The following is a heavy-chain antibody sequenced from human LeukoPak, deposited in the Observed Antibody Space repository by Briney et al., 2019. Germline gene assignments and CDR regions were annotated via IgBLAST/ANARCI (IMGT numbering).Heavy chain of an antibody. CDR1: GYTFTGYY. D-gene: IGHD3-3*01. CDR3: ARGRANTLRFLEWTAAPGAFDI. V-gene: IGHV1-2*02. J-gene: IGHJ3*02. Sequence: ASVKVSCKASGYTFTGYYMHWVRQAPGQGLEWMGWINPNSGGTNYAQKFQGRVTMTRDTSISTAYMELSRLRSDDTAVYYCARGRANTLRFLEWTAAPGAFDIWGQGTMVTVSS. CDR2: INPNSGGT.